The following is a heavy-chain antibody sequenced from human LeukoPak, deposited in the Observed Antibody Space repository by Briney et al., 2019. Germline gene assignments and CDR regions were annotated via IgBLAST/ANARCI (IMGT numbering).Heavy chain of an antibody. CDR3: ARNGATYYYDSSGYYGGPFDY. J-gene: IGHJ4*02. CDR2: ISSSSSYI. CDR1: GFTFSSYG. Sequence: GGSLRLSCAASGFTFSSYGMNWVRQAPGKGLEWVSSISSSSSYIYYADSVKGRFTISRDNAKNSLYLQMNSLRAEDTAVYYCARNGATYYYDSSGYYGGPFDYWGQGTLVTVSS. V-gene: IGHV3-21*01. D-gene: IGHD3-22*01.